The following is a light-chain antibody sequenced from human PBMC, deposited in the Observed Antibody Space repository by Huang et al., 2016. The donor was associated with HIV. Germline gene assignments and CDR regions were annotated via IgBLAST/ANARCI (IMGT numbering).Light chain of an antibody. Sequence: EIVMTQSPAILSVSPGERVILSCRASQTVSTNLAWYQQRPGQAPRLLIFAASTRVTGIPAEFSGSGSGTKFTLTISSLQPEDFAVYYYQHYHNWLQTTFGPGTTVDI. J-gene: IGKJ3*01. CDR3: QHYHNWLQTT. V-gene: IGKV3D-15*01. CDR1: QTVSTN. CDR2: AAS.